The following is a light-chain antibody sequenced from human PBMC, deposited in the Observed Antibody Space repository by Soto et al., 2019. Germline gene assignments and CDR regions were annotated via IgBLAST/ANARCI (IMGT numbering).Light chain of an antibody. Sequence: QSALTQPASVSGSPGQSITISCTGTSSDVGLYNLVSWYQQLPGKAPKLIIYEVNERPSGISDRFSGSKSGNTASLTISGLQDEDVADDYCCSYVGSMILMFGGGTTLTVL. J-gene: IGLJ3*02. CDR3: CSYVGSMILM. CDR2: EVN. CDR1: SSDVGLYNL. V-gene: IGLV2-23*02.